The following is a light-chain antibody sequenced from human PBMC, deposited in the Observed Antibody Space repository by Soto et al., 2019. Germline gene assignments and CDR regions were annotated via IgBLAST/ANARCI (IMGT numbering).Light chain of an antibody. J-gene: IGLJ1*01. CDR3: SSYTSGSSHCD. CDR1: SSDVGAYYS. V-gene: IGLV2-14*01. Sequence: QSVLTQPASVSGPPGQSITISCTGTSSDVGAYYSVSWYQHLPGKAPKLIIYGVTNRPSGVSNRFSGSKSGNTASLTISGLQAEDEADYHCSSYTSGSSHCDFGTGTKVTAL. CDR2: GVT.